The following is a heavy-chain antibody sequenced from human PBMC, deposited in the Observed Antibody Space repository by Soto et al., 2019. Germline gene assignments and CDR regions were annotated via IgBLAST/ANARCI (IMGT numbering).Heavy chain of an antibody. V-gene: IGHV3-33*01. CDR2: IWYDGSNK. CDR3: ARDGKGNTRYYHSEY. CDR1: VFTFMIYG. J-gene: IGHJ4*02. Sequence: WLCXRLSWSAGVFTFMIYGMGLVRHAPGKGLEWVAVIWYDGSNKYYADSVKGRFTISRDNSKNTLYLQMNSLRAEDTAVYYCARDGKGNTRYYHSEYCGQRTLV. D-gene: IGHD2-15*01.